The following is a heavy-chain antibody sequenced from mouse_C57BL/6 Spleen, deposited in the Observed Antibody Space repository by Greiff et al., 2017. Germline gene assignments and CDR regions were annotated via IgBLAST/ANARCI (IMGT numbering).Heavy chain of an antibody. Sequence: EVKLMESGGDLVKPGGSLKLSCAASGFTFSSYGMSWVRQTPDKRLEWVATISSGGSYTYYPASVKGRFTISRDNAKNTLYLQMSSLKSDDTAMYYCARHDGAMDYWGQGTSGTVSS. CDR2: ISSGGSYT. CDR1: GFTFSSYG. D-gene: IGHD2-3*01. J-gene: IGHJ4*01. V-gene: IGHV5-6*01. CDR3: ARHDGAMDY.